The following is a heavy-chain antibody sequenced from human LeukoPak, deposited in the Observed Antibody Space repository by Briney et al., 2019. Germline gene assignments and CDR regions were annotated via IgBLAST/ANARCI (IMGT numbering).Heavy chain of an antibody. CDR3: AKDRYSSGWRLHSGLDY. CDR2: INWNGGST. Sequence: PGGSLRLSCAASGFTFDDYGMSWVRQAPGKGLEWVSGINWNGGSTGYADSVKGRFTISRDNAKNSLYLQMNSLRVEDTAVYYCAKDRYSSGWRLHSGLDYWGQGTLVTVSS. D-gene: IGHD6-19*01. J-gene: IGHJ4*02. V-gene: IGHV3-20*04. CDR1: GFTFDDYG.